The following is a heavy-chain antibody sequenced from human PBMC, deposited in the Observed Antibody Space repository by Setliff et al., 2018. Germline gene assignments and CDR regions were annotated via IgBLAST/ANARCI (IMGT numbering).Heavy chain of an antibody. CDR1: EYSFTNYW. J-gene: IGHJ5*02. V-gene: IGHV5-51*01. CDR2: IYPGDSDT. CDR3: AQKHQRASWAFDP. Sequence: GESLKISCKGPEYSFTNYWIGWVRQMPGKGLEWMGIIYPGDSDTKYSPPFKGQVTTSLDRSITTAYLQWDSLKASDTAIYYCAQKHQRASWAFDPWGRGTLVTVSS. D-gene: IGHD2-2*01.